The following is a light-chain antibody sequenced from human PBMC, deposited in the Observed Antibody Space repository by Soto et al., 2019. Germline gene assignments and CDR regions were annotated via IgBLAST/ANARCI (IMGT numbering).Light chain of an antibody. V-gene: IGKV1-33*01. Sequence: DIQMTQSPSTLSASVGDRVAITCRASQSITNRLAWYQDKPGQPPKLVIYDAYNLETGVPSTFSGNGYGTDFTFTISSLRPEDIATYYCQKSDHLPLFGPGTKVDI. CDR3: QKSDHLPL. CDR2: DAY. CDR1: QSITNR. J-gene: IGKJ3*01.